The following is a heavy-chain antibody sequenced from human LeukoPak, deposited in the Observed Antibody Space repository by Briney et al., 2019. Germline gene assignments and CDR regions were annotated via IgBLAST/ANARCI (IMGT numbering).Heavy chain of an antibody. V-gene: IGHV3-21*01. J-gene: IGHJ3*02. CDR1: GFTFSSYA. CDR3: ARDPYSSGWYKDAFDI. D-gene: IGHD6-19*01. CDR2: ISGSSSYI. Sequence: MLGGSLRLSCAASGFTFSSYAMSWVRQAPGKGLEWVSSISGSSSYINYADSVKGRFTISRDNAQNSLFLQLNSLRAEDTAVYYCARDPYSSGWYKDAFDIWGQGTMVTVSS.